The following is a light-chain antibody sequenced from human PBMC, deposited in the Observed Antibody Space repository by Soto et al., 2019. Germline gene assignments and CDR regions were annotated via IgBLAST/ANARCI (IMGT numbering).Light chain of an antibody. CDR1: QSVSSNY. CDR3: QQYGSSPST. Sequence: EIVLTQSPGTPSLSPGERATLSCRASQSVSSNYLAWYQQKPGQAPRLLIYGASSRATGIPDRFSGSGSGTDFTLTISRLEPEDFAVYYCQQYGSSPSTFGQGTKLEIK. V-gene: IGKV3-20*01. CDR2: GAS. J-gene: IGKJ2*01.